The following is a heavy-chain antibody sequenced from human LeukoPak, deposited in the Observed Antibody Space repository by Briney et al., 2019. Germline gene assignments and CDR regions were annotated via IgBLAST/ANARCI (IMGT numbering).Heavy chain of an antibody. CDR1: GFTFSSYA. CDR3: AREIVVPAANSGLDY. D-gene: IGHD2-2*01. J-gene: IGHJ4*02. V-gene: IGHV3-30*04. Sequence: GGSLRFSCAASGFTFSSYAMHWVRQAPGKGLEWVAVISYDGSNKYYADSVKGRFTISRDNSKNTLYLQMNSLRAEDTAVYYCAREIVVPAANSGLDYWGQGTLVTVSS. CDR2: ISYDGSNK.